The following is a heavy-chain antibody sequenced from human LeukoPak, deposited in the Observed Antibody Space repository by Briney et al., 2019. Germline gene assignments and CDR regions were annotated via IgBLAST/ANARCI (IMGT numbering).Heavy chain of an antibody. CDR3: ARDYYGSGSYPVPYYYYMDV. J-gene: IGHJ6*03. Sequence: PSETLSLTGTGSGGSISSYYWSWIRQPAGKGLEWIGRIYTSGSTNYNPSLKSRVTMSVDTSKNQFSLKLSSVTAADTAVYYCARDYYGSGSYPVPYYYYMDVWGKGTTVTVSS. V-gene: IGHV4-4*07. CDR1: GGSISSYY. D-gene: IGHD3-10*01. CDR2: IYTSGST.